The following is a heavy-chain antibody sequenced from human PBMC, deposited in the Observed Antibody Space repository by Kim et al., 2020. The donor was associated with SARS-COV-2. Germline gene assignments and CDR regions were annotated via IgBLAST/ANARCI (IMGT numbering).Heavy chain of an antibody. Sequence: SETLSLTCTVSGASISSRSYYWGWTRQPPGKGLEWIASIYYTGSTYYNPSLKSRVTISVDTSTNHFSLNLSSVTAADTAVYYCAAIVASGITPDFWGKGTLVTVSS. CDR1: GASISSRSYY. CDR2: IYYTGST. J-gene: IGHJ4*02. V-gene: IGHV4-39*02. D-gene: IGHD6-13*01. CDR3: AAIVASGITPDF.